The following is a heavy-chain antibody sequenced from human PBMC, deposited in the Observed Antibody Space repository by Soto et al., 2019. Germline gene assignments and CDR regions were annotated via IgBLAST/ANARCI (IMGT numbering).Heavy chain of an antibody. J-gene: IGHJ6*02. V-gene: IGHV3-11*01. Sequence: PGGSLRLSCAASGFTFSDYYMSWIRQAPGKGLEWVSYISSSGSTIYYADSVKGRFTISRDNAKNSVYLQMNSLRAEDTAVYYCARVLGSGYSYVLNYYYYGMDVWGQGTTVTVSS. D-gene: IGHD5-18*01. CDR1: GFTFSDYY. CDR3: ARVLGSGYSYVLNYYYYGMDV. CDR2: ISSSGSTI.